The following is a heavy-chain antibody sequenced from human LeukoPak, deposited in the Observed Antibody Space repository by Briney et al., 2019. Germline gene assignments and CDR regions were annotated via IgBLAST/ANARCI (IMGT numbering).Heavy chain of an antibody. Sequence: SETLSLTCTVSGGSISSGVYYWSWIRQHPGKGLEWIGNTYYSGSTRYNPSLKSRVSILVDTSKSQFSLKLSSVTAADTAVYYCARGSSSSSGRFYYFDYWGQGTLVTVSS. CDR2: TYYSGST. V-gene: IGHV4-31*03. J-gene: IGHJ4*02. D-gene: IGHD6-6*01. CDR1: GGSISSGVYY. CDR3: ARGSSSSSGRFYYFDY.